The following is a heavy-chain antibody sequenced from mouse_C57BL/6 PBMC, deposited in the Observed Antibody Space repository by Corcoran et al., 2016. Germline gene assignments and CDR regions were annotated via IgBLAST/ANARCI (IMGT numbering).Heavy chain of an antibody. V-gene: IGHV1-76*01. Sequence: QVQLKQSGAELVRPGASVKLSCKASGYTFTDYYIHWVKQRPGQGLEWIARIYPGSGNTYYNEKFKGKATLTADKSSSTAYMQLSSLTSEDSAVYFCARGYGSRAWFAYWGQGPLVNVSA. CDR2: IYPGSGNT. D-gene: IGHD1-1*01. CDR3: ARGYGSRAWFAY. CDR1: GYTFTDYY. J-gene: IGHJ3*01.